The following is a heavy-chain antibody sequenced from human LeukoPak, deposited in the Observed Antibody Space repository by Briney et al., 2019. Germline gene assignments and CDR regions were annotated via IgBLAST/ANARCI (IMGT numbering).Heavy chain of an antibody. V-gene: IGHV3-23*01. Sequence: GGSLRLSCAASGFTFSSYAMHWVRQAPGNGLEWVSAISGSGDSTYYADSVKGRFTISRDNSKNTLYLQMNTLRAEDTAVYYCAKRSAVAGDDYWGQGTLVTVSS. CDR3: AKRSAVAGDDY. CDR2: ISGSGDST. J-gene: IGHJ4*02. CDR1: GFTFSSYA. D-gene: IGHD6-19*01.